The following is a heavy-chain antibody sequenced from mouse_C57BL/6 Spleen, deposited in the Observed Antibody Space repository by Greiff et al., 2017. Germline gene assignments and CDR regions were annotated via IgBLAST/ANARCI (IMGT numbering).Heavy chain of an antibody. CDR2: IYPGDGDT. Sequence: VLLQQSGAELVKPGASVKISCKASGYAFSSYWMNWVKQRPGKGLEWIGQIYPGDGDTNYNGKFKGKATLTADKSSSTAYMQLSSLTSEDSAVYFCARNYYSNWYFDVWGTGTTVTVSS. V-gene: IGHV1-80*01. CDR1: GYAFSSYW. J-gene: IGHJ1*03. CDR3: ARNYYSNWYFDV. D-gene: IGHD2-5*01.